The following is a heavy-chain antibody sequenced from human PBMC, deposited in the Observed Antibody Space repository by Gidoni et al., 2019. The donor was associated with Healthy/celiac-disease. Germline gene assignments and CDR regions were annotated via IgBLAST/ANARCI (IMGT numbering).Heavy chain of an antibody. CDR1: GFTFSDYY. CDR3: ARMSDIPNRRGAFDI. Sequence: QVQLVESGGGLVKPGGSLRLSCAASGFTFSDYYMSWIRQAPGKGLEWVSYISSSSSYTNYADSVKGRFTIFRDNAKNSLYLQMNSLRAEDTAVYYCARMSDIPNRRGAFDIWGQGTMVTVSS. CDR2: ISSSSSYT. D-gene: IGHD3-9*01. V-gene: IGHV3-11*05. J-gene: IGHJ3*02.